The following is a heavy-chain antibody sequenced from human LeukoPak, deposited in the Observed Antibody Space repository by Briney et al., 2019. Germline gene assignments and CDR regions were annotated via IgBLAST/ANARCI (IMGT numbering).Heavy chain of an antibody. CDR3: ARAIVIFGVVMYAFDI. D-gene: IGHD3-3*01. CDR2: ISSSSSYI. CDR1: GFTFSSYS. Sequence: GGSLRLSCAASGFTFSSYSMDWVRQAPGKGLEWVSSISSSSSYIYYADSVKGRFTISRDNAKNSLYLQMNSLRAEDTAVYYCARAIVIFGVVMYAFDIWGQGTMVTVSS. V-gene: IGHV3-21*01. J-gene: IGHJ3*02.